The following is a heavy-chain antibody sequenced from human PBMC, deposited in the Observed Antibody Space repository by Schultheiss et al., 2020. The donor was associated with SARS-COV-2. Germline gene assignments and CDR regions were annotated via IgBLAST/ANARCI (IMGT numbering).Heavy chain of an antibody. CDR2: IYYSGST. Sequence: SETLSLTCTVSGGSVSSGSYYWSWIRQPPGKGLEWIGYIYYSGSTNYNPPLKSRVTISVDTSKNQFSLKLSSVTAADTAVYYCAREPRLRYFDWSFYYYGMDVWGQGTTVTVSS. V-gene: IGHV4-61*01. J-gene: IGHJ6*02. CDR3: AREPRLRYFDWSFYYYGMDV. D-gene: IGHD3-9*01. CDR1: GGSVSSGSYY.